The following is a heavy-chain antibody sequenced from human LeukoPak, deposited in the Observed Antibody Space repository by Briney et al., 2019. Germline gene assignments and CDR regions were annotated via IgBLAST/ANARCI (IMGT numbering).Heavy chain of an antibody. V-gene: IGHV3-23*01. Sequence: GGSLRLSCAASGFTFSSYAMSWVRQAPGKGLEWVSAISGSGGSTYYADSVKGQFTISRDNSKNTLYLQMNSLRAEDTAVYYCAKVRGYSSGWYYFDYWGQGTLVTVSS. D-gene: IGHD6-19*01. CDR2: ISGSGGST. J-gene: IGHJ4*02. CDR3: AKVRGYSSGWYYFDY. CDR1: GFTFSSYA.